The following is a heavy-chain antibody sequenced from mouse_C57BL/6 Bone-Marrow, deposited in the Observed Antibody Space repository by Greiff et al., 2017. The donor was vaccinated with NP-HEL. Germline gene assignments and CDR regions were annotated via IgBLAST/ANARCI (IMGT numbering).Heavy chain of an antibody. V-gene: IGHV1-52*01. CDR3: ARSSYDYDEGGFAY. CDR2: IDPSDSAT. J-gene: IGHJ3*01. CDR1: GYTFTSYW. D-gene: IGHD2-4*01. Sequence: QVQLQQPGAELVRPGSSVKLSCKASGYTFTSYWMHWVKQRPIKGLEWIGNIDPSDSATHYTQKFKDKATLTVDKSSSPAYMQLSSLTSEDSAVSHRARSSYDYDEGGFAYRGQGALVTESA.